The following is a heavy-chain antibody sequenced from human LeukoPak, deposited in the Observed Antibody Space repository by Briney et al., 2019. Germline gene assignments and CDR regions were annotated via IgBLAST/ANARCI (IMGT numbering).Heavy chain of an antibody. Sequence: PSETLSLTCTVSGGSISSYYWSWIRQPPGKGLEWIGYIYYNGSTNYNPSLKSRVTISVDTSNNQFSLKLSSVTAADTAVYYCARGVTLADYWGQGTLVTVSS. CDR2: IYYNGST. D-gene: IGHD2-21*02. CDR3: ARGVTLADY. J-gene: IGHJ4*02. V-gene: IGHV4-59*01. CDR1: GGSISSYY.